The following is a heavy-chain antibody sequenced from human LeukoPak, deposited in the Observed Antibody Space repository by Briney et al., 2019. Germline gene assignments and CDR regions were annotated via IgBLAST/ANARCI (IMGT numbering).Heavy chain of an antibody. CDR2: IIPIFGTA. CDR3: ATAARGLWFGEFNY. D-gene: IGHD3-10*01. CDR1: GGTFSSYA. J-gene: IGHJ4*02. Sequence: ASVKVSCKASGGTFSSYAISWVRQAPGQGLEWMGGIIPIFGTANYAQKFQGRVTITADKSTSTAYMELSSLRSEDTAVYYCATAARGLWFGEFNYWGQGTLVTVSS. V-gene: IGHV1-69*06.